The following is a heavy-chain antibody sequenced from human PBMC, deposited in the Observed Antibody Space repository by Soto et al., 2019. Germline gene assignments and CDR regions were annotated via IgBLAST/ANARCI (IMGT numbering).Heavy chain of an antibody. CDR1: GDSVSSNSAA. D-gene: IGHD3-22*01. CDR3: ARDRDYYDSSGYYYYYYMDV. J-gene: IGHJ6*03. CDR2: TYYRSKWYN. Sequence: KQSQTLSLTCAISGDSVSSNSAAWNWIRQSPSRGLEWLGRTYYRSKWYNDYAVSVKSRITINPDTSKNQFSLQLNSVTPEDTAVYYCARDRDYYDSSGYYYYYYMDVWGKGTTVTVSS. V-gene: IGHV6-1*01.